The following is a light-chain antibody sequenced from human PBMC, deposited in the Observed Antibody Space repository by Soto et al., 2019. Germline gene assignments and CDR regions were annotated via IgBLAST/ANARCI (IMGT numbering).Light chain of an antibody. CDR2: ADS. Sequence: SYELTQPPSVSVAPGQTATVTCGGNNVGSKSVHWYQQKPGQAPVLVVYADSDRPSGIPERFSGSNSGNTATLTISRVEAGDEADYYCQVWDTSSDQGVFGTGTRSPS. J-gene: IGLJ1*01. CDR1: NVGSKS. V-gene: IGLV3-21*02. CDR3: QVWDTSSDQGV.